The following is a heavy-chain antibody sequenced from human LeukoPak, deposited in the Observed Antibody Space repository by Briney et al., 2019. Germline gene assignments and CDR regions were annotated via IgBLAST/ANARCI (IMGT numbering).Heavy chain of an antibody. D-gene: IGHD3-10*01. J-gene: IGHJ5*02. Sequence: PSETLTLTCIVSGGSLNSPNYYWGWIRQPPGKGLEWIGTISYSGTTYYNPSLKSRLTISVDTSKNQFSLKLTSVTAADTSVYYCARHDYYGSLYWFYPWGQGTLITVSS. CDR3: ARHDYYGSLYWFYP. CDR2: ISYSGTT. CDR1: GGSLNSPNYY. V-gene: IGHV4-39*01.